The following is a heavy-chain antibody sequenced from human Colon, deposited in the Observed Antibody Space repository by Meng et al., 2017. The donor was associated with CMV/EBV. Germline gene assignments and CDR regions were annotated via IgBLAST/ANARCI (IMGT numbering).Heavy chain of an antibody. J-gene: IGHJ4*02. CDR3: ASYGSGTSSIFDY. CDR1: GNTFADYY. Sequence: KASGNTFADYYIHWVRQAPGQGPEWMGRINPNSGGSNYAEMFQGRVTLTRDTSINTVYMELSSLRSDDTAVYYCASYGSGTSSIFDYWGQGTLVTVSS. CDR2: INPNSGGS. D-gene: IGHD3-10*01. V-gene: IGHV1-2*06.